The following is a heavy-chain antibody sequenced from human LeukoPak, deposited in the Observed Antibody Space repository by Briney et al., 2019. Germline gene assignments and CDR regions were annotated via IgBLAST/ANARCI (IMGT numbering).Heavy chain of an antibody. Sequence: GGSLRLSCAASGFTFSSYWMHWVRQAPGKGLVWVSRINSDGSSTSYADSVKGRFTISRDNAKNTLYLQMSSLRAEDTAVYYCARRGIAVAGLQVNAFDIWGQGTMVTVSS. CDR1: GFTFSSYW. V-gene: IGHV3-74*01. D-gene: IGHD6-19*01. CDR3: ARRGIAVAGLQVNAFDI. CDR2: INSDGSST. J-gene: IGHJ3*02.